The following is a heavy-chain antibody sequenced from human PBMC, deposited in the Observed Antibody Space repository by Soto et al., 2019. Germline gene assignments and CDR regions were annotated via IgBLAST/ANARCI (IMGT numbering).Heavy chain of an antibody. V-gene: IGHV2-5*02. D-gene: IGHD1-1*01. CDR2: IYWDNDK. Sequence: QITLKEAGPSLVKPTQTLTLTCTFSGFSLDTPGVGVGWIRQPPGQALEYLGLIYWDNDKRLSPSLQSRLTITKDTSKNQVVLTLTSMEPVDTATYFCAKRGRLGTTDSWGPGTLVTVSS. CDR3: AKRGRLGTTDS. J-gene: IGHJ4*02. CDR1: GFSLDTPGVG.